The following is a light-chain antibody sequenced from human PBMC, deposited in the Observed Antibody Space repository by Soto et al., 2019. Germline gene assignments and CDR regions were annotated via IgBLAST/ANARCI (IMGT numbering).Light chain of an antibody. CDR2: EVR. Sequence: QSALTQPPSASGSPGQSVTISCTGSSSDVGGYNYVSWYQQHPGKAPKLVIYEVRNRPSGVPDRFSGSKSGNTASLTVSGLQAEDEADYYCCSYTGTNNFGVFGPGTKLTVL. V-gene: IGLV2-8*01. J-gene: IGLJ1*01. CDR1: SSDVGGYNY. CDR3: CSYTGTNNFGV.